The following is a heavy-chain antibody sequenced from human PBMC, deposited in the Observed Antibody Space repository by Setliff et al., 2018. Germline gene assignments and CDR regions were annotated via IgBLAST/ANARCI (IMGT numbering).Heavy chain of an antibody. V-gene: IGHV4-39*01. CDR2: ISYSGTP. CDR3: VRPGGTTVVARHFDY. Sequence: SETLSLTCTVSDDSFTSSRYYWGWVRQAPGSGLEWIGSISYSGTPYYNASVESRVIISIDTSRNQFSLELRSVTVADTATYYCVRPGGTTVVARHFDYWGSGILVTV. CDR1: DDSFTSSRYY. D-gene: IGHD2-15*01. J-gene: IGHJ4*01.